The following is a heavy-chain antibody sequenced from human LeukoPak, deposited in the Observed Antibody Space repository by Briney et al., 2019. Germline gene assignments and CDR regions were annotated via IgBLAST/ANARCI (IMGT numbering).Heavy chain of an antibody. CDR3: ARHGGSTSCCGCDYYYYMDV. V-gene: IGHV1-8*01. Sequence: ASVKVSCKASGYTFTSYDINWVRQATVQGLEWMGWMNPNSGNTGYAQKFQGRVTMTRNTSISTAYMELSSLRSEDTAVYYCARHGGSTSCCGCDYYYYMDVWGKGTTVTISS. CDR1: GYTFTSYD. J-gene: IGHJ6*03. D-gene: IGHD2-2*01. CDR2: MNPNSGNT.